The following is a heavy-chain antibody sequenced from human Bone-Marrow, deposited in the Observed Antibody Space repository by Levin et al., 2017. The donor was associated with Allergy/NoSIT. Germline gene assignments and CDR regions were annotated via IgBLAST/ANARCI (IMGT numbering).Heavy chain of an antibody. CDR3: ARGGCSSTSCLDN. CDR2: VFSDGSIT. D-gene: IGHD2-2*01. Sequence: QPGVSLKISCAASGFTFSNYYMHWVRQAPGKGLVWVSRVFSDGSITDYADSVKGRFTISRDNARNTLYLQMNSLRAEDTAVYYCARGGCSSTSCLDNWGQGILVTVSS. V-gene: IGHV3-74*01. CDR1: GFTFSNYY. J-gene: IGHJ4*02.